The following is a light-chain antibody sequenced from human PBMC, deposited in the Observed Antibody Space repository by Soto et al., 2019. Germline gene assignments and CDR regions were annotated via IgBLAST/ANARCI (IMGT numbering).Light chain of an antibody. CDR3: QQYDSSPKT. V-gene: IGKV3-20*01. Sequence: IVLTQSPGTLSLSPWERATLSCRASQSVSSSYLAWYQQTPGQAPRLLIYGASSRDTGIPDRVSGSGSGTDVTLTISSLEPEDFAVYYCQQYDSSPKTFGRGTKVDI. CDR1: QSVSSSY. J-gene: IGKJ1*01. CDR2: GAS.